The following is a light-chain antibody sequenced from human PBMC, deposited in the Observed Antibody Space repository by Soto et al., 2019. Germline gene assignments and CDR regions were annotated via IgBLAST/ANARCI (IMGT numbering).Light chain of an antibody. Sequence: SLLAPPPPTSGTPGQRVTLSFSGSSSKIGSNYVYWYQQLPGTAPKLLIYRNNQRPSGVPDRFSGSKSGTSASLAISGLRSEDEADYYCAAWDDSLSASYVFGTGTKVTV. CDR1: SSKIGSNY. CDR2: RNN. CDR3: AAWDDSLSASYV. J-gene: IGLJ1*01. V-gene: IGLV1-47*01.